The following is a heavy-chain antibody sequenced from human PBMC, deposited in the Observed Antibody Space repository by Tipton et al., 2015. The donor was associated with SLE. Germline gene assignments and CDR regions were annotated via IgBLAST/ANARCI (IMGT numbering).Heavy chain of an antibody. CDR2: IYTSGGT. J-gene: IGHJ4*02. Sequence: TLSLTCTVSDDSSRDYFWSWIRQPPGKGLEWIGYIYTSGGTNYNPSLKSRVTISVDLSKNQFSLKLTSVTAADTAVYYCARGAPSGYHFDCWGQGTLVTVSS. V-gene: IGHV4-4*08. D-gene: IGHD3-22*01. CDR1: DDSSRDYF. CDR3: ARGAPSGYHFDC.